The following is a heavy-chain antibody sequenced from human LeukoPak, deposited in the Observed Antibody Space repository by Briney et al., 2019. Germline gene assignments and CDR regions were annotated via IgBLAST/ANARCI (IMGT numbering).Heavy chain of an antibody. D-gene: IGHD6-19*01. CDR3: ARHQWHYYYYMGV. V-gene: IGHV4-39*01. CDR2: IYYSRDT. J-gene: IGHJ6*03. CDR1: GVSIRSSCYY. Sequence: PAETLSLTCTVSGVSIRSSCYYWAWIRQPRGKGLEWIVSIYYSRDTYYNPSLKRRRVTISVDTSKNQFSLRLSSVTAADPAVYYCARHQWHYYYYMGVWGKGATVTVSS.